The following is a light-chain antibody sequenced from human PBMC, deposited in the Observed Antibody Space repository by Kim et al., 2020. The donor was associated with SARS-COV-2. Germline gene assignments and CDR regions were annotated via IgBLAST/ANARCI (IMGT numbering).Light chain of an antibody. CDR3: SSYAGSNTYVV. Sequence: QSVTISCTGTSSDVGVYNYVSWYQQHPGKAPKLMIYEVSKRPSGVPDRFSGSKSGNTASLTVSGLQAEDEADYYCSSYAGSNTYVVFGGGTQLTVL. V-gene: IGLV2-8*01. CDR2: EVS. J-gene: IGLJ2*01. CDR1: SSDVGVYNY.